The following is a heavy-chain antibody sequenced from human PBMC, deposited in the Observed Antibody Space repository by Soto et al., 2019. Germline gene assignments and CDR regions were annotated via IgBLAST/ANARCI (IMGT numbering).Heavy chain of an antibody. D-gene: IGHD3-3*01. J-gene: IGHJ6*03. CDR1: GYTFTSYG. Sequence: ASVKVSCKASGYTFTSYGISWVRQAPGQGLEWMGWISAYNGNTNYAQKLQGRVTMTTDTSTSTAYMELRSLRSDDTAVYYCARDSSPTQDFWSGYFSFDYYYYYMDVWGKGTKVTVSS. CDR2: ISAYNGNT. CDR3: ARDSSPTQDFWSGYFSFDYYYYYMDV. V-gene: IGHV1-18*01.